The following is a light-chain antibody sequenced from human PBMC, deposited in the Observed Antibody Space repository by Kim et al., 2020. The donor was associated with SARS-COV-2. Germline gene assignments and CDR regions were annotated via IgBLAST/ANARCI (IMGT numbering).Light chain of an antibody. CDR3: QQYNSCPFT. J-gene: IGKJ3*01. Sequence: ASVGDRVTNTCRASQSISSWLAWDKQKPGKAPKLLIYKASSLESGVPSRFSGSGSGTEFTLTISSLQPDDFATYYCQQYNSCPFTFGPGTKVDIK. CDR1: QSISSW. V-gene: IGKV1-5*03. CDR2: KAS.